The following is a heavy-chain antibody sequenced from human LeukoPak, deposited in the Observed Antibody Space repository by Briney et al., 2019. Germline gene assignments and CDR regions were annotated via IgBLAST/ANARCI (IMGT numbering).Heavy chain of an antibody. Sequence: GGSLRLSCAASGFSFSSYAMSWVRQAPGKGLEWVSAISGSGGSTYYADSVKGRFTISRDNSKNTLYLQMNSLRAEDTAVYYCARSLRFLEWPSPGDYWGQGTLVTVSS. V-gene: IGHV3-23*01. CDR1: GFSFSSYA. CDR3: ARSLRFLEWPSPGDY. J-gene: IGHJ4*02. D-gene: IGHD3-3*01. CDR2: ISGSGGST.